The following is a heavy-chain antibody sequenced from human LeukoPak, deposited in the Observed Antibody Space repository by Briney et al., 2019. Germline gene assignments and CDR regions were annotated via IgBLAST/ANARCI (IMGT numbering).Heavy chain of an antibody. CDR2: INHSGST. CDR3: ARLGSIAARANWFDP. CDR1: GGSFSGYY. D-gene: IGHD6-6*01. Sequence: SETLSLTCAVYGGSFSGYYWSWIRQPPGKGLEWIGEINHSGSTNYNPSLKSRVTISVDTSKNQFSLKLSSVTAAETAVYYCARLGSIAARANWFDPWGQGTLVTVSS. V-gene: IGHV4-34*01. J-gene: IGHJ5*02.